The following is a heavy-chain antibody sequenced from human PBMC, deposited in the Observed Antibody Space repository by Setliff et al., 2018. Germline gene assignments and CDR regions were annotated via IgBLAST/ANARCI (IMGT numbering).Heavy chain of an antibody. CDR1: GGSISSSSYY. D-gene: IGHD3-9*01. J-gene: IGHJ5*02. CDR3: ARPSKYYDILTGYYHNWFDP. Sequence: SETLSLTCTVSGGSISSSSYYWGWICQPPGKGLEWIGSIYYSGSTYYNPSLKSRVTISVDTSKNQFSLKLSSVTAADTAVYHCARPSKYYDILTGYYHNWFDPWGQGTLVTVSS. CDR2: IYYSGST. V-gene: IGHV4-39*01.